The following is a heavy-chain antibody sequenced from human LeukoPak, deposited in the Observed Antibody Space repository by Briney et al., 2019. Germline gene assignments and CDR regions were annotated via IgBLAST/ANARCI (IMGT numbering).Heavy chain of an antibody. Sequence: SETLSLTCTVSGGSISTYYWTWIRQPPGKGLEWIGNVYYSGTTNYNPSLKSRLTISVDTSKNQFSLKLNSVTAADTAVYYCARVPRSYYYYYYMDVWGKGTTVTVSS. V-gene: IGHV4-59*13. CDR2: VYYSGTT. CDR3: ARVPRSYYYYYYMDV. J-gene: IGHJ6*03. CDR1: GGSISTYY.